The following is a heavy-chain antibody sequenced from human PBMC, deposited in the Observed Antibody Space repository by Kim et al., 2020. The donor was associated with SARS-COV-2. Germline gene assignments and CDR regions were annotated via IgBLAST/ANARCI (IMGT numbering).Heavy chain of an antibody. Sequence: GGSLRLSCAASGFTFNNYWMSWVRQAPGKGLEWVANIKQDGSEKNYVDSVKGRFTISRDNAKNSLYLQMNSLRAEDTAIYYCARDWFDYWGQGNLVTVSS. J-gene: IGHJ4*02. CDR3: ARDWFDY. CDR2: IKQDGSEK. CDR1: GFTFNNYW. V-gene: IGHV3-7*03.